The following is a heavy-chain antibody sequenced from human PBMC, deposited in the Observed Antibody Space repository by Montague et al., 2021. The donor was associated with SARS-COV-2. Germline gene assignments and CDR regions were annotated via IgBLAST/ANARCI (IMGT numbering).Heavy chain of an antibody. D-gene: IGHD3-16*01. J-gene: IGHJ6*02. Sequence: SETLSLTCTVSSGSISNNYWCWIRQPPGKGLEWIGFISNAESTNYNPSLEIRVSISIDTSKSQFSLTVRSVTAAGTAVYYCASSVQFAYGVDVWGQGTTVTVSS. V-gene: IGHV4-59*08. CDR1: SGSISNNY. CDR3: ASSVQFAYGVDV. CDR2: ISNAEST.